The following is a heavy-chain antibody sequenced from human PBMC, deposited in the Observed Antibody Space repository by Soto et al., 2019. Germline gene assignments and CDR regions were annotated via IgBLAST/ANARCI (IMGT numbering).Heavy chain of an antibody. J-gene: IGHJ4*02. D-gene: IGHD3-16*01. Sequence: GESLKISCKGSGYRFTSYSIGWVRQMPGKGLEWMGIIYPGDSDTRYSPSFQGQVTISADKSISTAYLQWSSLKASDTAVYYCARYVEGAPYYFDSWGQGTLVTVSS. CDR3: ARYVEGAPYYFDS. CDR1: GYRFTSYS. V-gene: IGHV5-51*01. CDR2: IYPGDSDT.